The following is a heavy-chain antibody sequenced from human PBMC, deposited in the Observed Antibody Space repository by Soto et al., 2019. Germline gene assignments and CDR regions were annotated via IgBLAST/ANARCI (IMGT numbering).Heavy chain of an antibody. J-gene: IGHJ4*02. D-gene: IGHD6-13*01. CDR3: ARPPYSGSCYMGADY. V-gene: IGHV3-11*06. CDR1: GFTFSDYY. CDR2: ISSSSSYT. Sequence: QVQLVESGGGLVKPGGSLRLSCAASGFTFSDYYMSWIRQAPGKGLEWVSYISSSSSYTNYADSVKGRFTISRDNAKNSLYLQMNSLRDEDTAVYYCARPPYSGSCYMGADYWGQGTLVTVSS.